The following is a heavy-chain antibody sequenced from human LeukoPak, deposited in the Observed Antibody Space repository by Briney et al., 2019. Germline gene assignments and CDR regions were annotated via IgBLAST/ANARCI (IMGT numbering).Heavy chain of an antibody. D-gene: IGHD2-2*01. CDR2: INHSGST. CDR3: ARAPGPYTTSRFHY. Sequence: SETLSLTCAVYGGSFSGYYWSWIRQPPGKGLEWIGEINHSGSTNYNPSLKSRVTISVDTSKNQFSLKLSSVTTADTAVYYCARAPGPYTTSRFHYWGQGTLVTVSS. V-gene: IGHV4-34*01. J-gene: IGHJ4*02. CDR1: GGSFSGYY.